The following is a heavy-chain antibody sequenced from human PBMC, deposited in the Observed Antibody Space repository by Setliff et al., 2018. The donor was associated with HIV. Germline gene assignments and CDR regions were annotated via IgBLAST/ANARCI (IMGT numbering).Heavy chain of an antibody. J-gene: IGHJ6*03. CDR3: ARGSRYSSSSWTNSYYFMDV. CDR1: GGSISSGGYY. D-gene: IGHD6-6*01. V-gene: IGHV4-61*08. CDR2: IYYNGYT. Sequence: PSETLSLTCTVSGGSISSGGYYWSWIRQHPGKGLEWIGYIYYNGYTNYTPSLKSRVTISLDTSRNQFSLRLNSVTAADTAVYYCARGSRYSSSSWTNSYYFMDVWGKGTPVTVPS.